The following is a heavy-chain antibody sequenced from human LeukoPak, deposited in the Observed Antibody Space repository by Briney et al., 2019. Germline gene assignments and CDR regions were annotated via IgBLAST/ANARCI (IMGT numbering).Heavy chain of an antibody. Sequence: ASVKVSCKASGYTFTSYDINWVRQATGQGLEWMGWMNPNSGNTGYAQKFQGRVTMTRNTSISTAYMELSSLRSEDTAVYYCAREAPGRGGATNWFDPWGQGTLVTVSS. CDR2: MNPNSGNT. D-gene: IGHD1-26*01. J-gene: IGHJ5*02. CDR3: AREAPGRGGATNWFDP. CDR1: GYTFTSYD. V-gene: IGHV1-8*01.